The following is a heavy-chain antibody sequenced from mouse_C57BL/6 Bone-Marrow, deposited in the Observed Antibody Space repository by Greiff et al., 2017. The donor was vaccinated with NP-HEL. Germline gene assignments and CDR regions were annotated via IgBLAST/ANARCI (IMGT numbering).Heavy chain of an antibody. CDR2: IDPSDSYT. CDR1: GYTFTSYW. J-gene: IGHJ2*01. CDR3: AFYDGFLDFDY. V-gene: IGHV1-59*01. Sequence: VQLQQSGAELVRPGTSVKLSCKASGYTFTSYWMHWVKQRPGQGLEWIGVIDPSDSYTNYNQKFKGKATLTVDTSSSTAYMQLSSLTSEYSAVYYCAFYDGFLDFDYWGQGTTLTVSS. D-gene: IGHD2-3*01.